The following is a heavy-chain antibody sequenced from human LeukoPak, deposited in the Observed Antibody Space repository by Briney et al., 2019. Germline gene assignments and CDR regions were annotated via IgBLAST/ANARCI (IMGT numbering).Heavy chain of an antibody. CDR3: ARTCPYYYDSSGYPDY. J-gene: IGHJ4*02. Sequence: SGPALVKPTQTLTLTCTFSGFPLSTSGMCVSWIRQPPGKALEWLARIDWDDDKYYSTSLKTRLTISKDTSKNQVVLTMTNMDPVDTATYYCARTCPYYYDSSGYPDYWGQGTLVTVSS. CDR2: IDWDDDK. V-gene: IGHV2-70*11. CDR1: GFPLSTSGMC. D-gene: IGHD3-22*01.